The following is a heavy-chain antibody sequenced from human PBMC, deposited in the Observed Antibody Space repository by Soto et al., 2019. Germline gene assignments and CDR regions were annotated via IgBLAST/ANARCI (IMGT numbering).Heavy chain of an antibody. CDR2: IIPMLGVV. V-gene: IGHV1-69*02. Sequence: QVQLVQSGAEVKKPGSSVKVSCKASGGTLNTYTTFWVRQAPGQGLEWMGRIIPMLGVVNSAQKFQGRVTITADKSTTTAYMELTSLRSEDTALYYCTIGSWSGEVFDIWGQGTMVAVSS. D-gene: IGHD6-13*01. CDR3: TIGSWSGEVFDI. CDR1: GGTLNTYT. J-gene: IGHJ3*02.